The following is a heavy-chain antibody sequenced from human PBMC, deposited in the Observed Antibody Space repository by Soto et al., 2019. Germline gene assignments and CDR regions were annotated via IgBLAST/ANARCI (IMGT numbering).Heavy chain of an antibody. V-gene: IGHV5-51*01. J-gene: IGHJ5*02. Sequence: PGEXLKISCQGSGYSFTNYWVGWVRQIPGRGLEWMGIIHPGGSDTRYSPFFQGQVTISADKSISTAYLQWSSLKASDTAMYYCARHNRYSSTWFEGWFDPWGQGTLVTVSS. D-gene: IGHD6-13*01. CDR2: IHPGGSDT. CDR3: ARHNRYSSTWFEGWFDP. CDR1: GYSFTNYW.